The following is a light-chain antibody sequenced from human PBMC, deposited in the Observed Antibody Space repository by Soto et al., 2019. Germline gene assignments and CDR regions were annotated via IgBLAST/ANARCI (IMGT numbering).Light chain of an antibody. V-gene: IGKV1-33*01. Sequence: DIQMTQSPSSLSASVGDRVTITCQASQDITKNLIWYQQKPGKAPKLLIYDASDLETGVPSRFSGSGSGTGFTFTISSLKPEDFATYYWQQYESLPLTFGQGTRLEIK. CDR1: QDITKN. CDR2: DAS. J-gene: IGKJ5*01. CDR3: QQYESLPLT.